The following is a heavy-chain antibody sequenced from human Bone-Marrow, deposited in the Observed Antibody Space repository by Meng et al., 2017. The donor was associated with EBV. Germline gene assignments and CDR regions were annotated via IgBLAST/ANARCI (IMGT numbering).Heavy chain of an antibody. CDR3: AKDYSSSWYVSFDY. V-gene: IGHV3-23*01. D-gene: IGHD6-13*01. CDR2: ISGSGGST. Sequence: EVQLLESGXGWVQPGGALRLSCSASGFTFSSYALSWVRQAPGKGLEWVSAISGSGGSTYYADSVKGRFTISRDNSKNTLYLQMNSLRAEDTAVYYCAKDYSSSWYVSFDYWGQGTLVTVSS. J-gene: IGHJ4*02. CDR1: GFTFSSYA.